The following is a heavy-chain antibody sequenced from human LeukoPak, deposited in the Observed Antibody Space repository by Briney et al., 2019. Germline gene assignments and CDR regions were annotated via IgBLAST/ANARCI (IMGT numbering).Heavy chain of an antibody. Sequence: GGSLRLSCAASGFTFSSYSMNWVRQAPGKGLEWVSSISSSSSYIYYADSVKGRFTISRDNAKNSLYLQMNSLRAEDTAVYYCARDAVTTVEFNWFDPWGQGTLVTVSS. CDR2: ISSSSSYI. D-gene: IGHD4-23*01. J-gene: IGHJ5*02. CDR1: GFTFSSYS. CDR3: ARDAVTTVEFNWFDP. V-gene: IGHV3-21*01.